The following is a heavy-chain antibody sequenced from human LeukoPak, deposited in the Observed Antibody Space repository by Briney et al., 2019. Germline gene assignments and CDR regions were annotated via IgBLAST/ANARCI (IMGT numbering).Heavy chain of an antibody. J-gene: IGHJ4*02. CDR3: ARGYDSSGYYLLPFDY. CDR2: IYHSGST. D-gene: IGHD3-22*01. V-gene: IGHV4-30-2*01. CDR1: GGSISSSSYY. Sequence: SETLSLTCTVSGGSISSSSYYWSWIRQPPGKGLEWIGYIYHSGSTYYNPSLKSRVTISVDKSKNQFSLKLSSVTAADTAVYYCARGYDSSGYYLLPFDYWGQGTLVTVSS.